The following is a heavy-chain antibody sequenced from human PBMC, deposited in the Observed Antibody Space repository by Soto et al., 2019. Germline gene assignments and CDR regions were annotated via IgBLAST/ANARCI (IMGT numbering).Heavy chain of an antibody. Sequence: EVQLLESGGDLVQPGGSLRLSCAASGFTFSSYAMNWVRQTPGKGLQWVSAISGSGGNTYYADSVKGRFTISRDNSKNTLYLQMNDLTVEDTAMYYCAKEPTAVDPRDLFGGNLPADYWGQGTLVTVSS. CDR1: GFTFSSYA. CDR3: AKEPTAVDPRDLFGGNLPADY. D-gene: IGHD2-15*01. V-gene: IGHV3-23*01. CDR2: ISGSGGNT. J-gene: IGHJ4*02.